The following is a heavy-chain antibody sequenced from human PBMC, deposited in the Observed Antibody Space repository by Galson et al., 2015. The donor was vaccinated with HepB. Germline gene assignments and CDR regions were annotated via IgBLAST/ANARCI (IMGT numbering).Heavy chain of an antibody. Sequence: SLRLSCAASGLTFNTYTVTRVRQALGKGLEWLSCISTSDDSVYYADSVKGRFSISIDNSKSSVYQQMSSLRVEDTAVYFCARGHGGISATWGQGTLVTVSS. V-gene: IGHV3-48*04. CDR1: GLTFNTYT. J-gene: IGHJ5*02. D-gene: IGHD4-23*01. CDR3: ARGHGGISAT. CDR2: ISTSDDSV.